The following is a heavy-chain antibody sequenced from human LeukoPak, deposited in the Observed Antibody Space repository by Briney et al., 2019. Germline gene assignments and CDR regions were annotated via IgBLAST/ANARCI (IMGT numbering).Heavy chain of an antibody. V-gene: IGHV3-21*04. D-gene: IGHD3-22*01. CDR3: ARESYDSSGIFDY. CDR1: GFTFSSYS. J-gene: IGHJ4*02. Sequence: GGSLRLSCAASGFTFSSYSMNWVRQAPGKGLEWVSSISSSSSYIYYADSVKGRFTISRDNAKNSPYLQMNSLRAEDTAVYYCARESYDSSGIFDYWGQGTLVTVSS. CDR2: ISSSSSYI.